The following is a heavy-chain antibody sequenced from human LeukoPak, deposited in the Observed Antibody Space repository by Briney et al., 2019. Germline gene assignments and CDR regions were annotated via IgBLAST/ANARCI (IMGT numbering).Heavy chain of an antibody. CDR1: GGSFSGYY. J-gene: IGHJ1*01. V-gene: IGHV4-34*01. CDR2: INHSGST. CDR3: ARHGGGYSSGWYSGYFQH. D-gene: IGHD6-19*01. Sequence: SETLSLTCAVYGGSFSGYYWRWIRQPPGKGLEWIGEINHSGSTNYNPSLKSRVTISVDTSKNQFSLKLSSVTAADTAVYYCARHGGGYSSGWYSGYFQHWGQGTLVTVSS.